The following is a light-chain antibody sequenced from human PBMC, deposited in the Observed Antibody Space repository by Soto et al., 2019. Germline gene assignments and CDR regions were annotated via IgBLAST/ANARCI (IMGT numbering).Light chain of an antibody. CDR1: QSVGSTY. CDR2: GTF. V-gene: IGKV3-20*01. CDR3: KQYGESPWT. Sequence: EIVMTQSPATLSVSPGERATLSCRASQSVGSTYLAWYQQKPGQAPRLLIYGTFTRATGIQDRFSGSGSGTDFTLTIRRLEPEDFAVYYCKQYGESPWTFGQGTKVDIK. J-gene: IGKJ1*01.